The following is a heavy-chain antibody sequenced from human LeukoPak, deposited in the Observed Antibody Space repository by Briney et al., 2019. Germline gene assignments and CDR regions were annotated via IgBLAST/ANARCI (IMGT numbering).Heavy chain of an antibody. CDR2: SKNKGNSYTI. V-gene: IGHV3-72*01. CDR1: GFTFSDHH. CDR3: VLLSRGLPY. J-gene: IGHJ4*02. Sequence: PGGSLRLSCAGSGFTFSDHHMDWVRQAPGGGLEWVGRSKNKGNSYTIDYAASVKGRFTISRDDSTNPLCLQMNSLKTEDTAVYYCVLLSRGLPYWGQGTLVTVSS. D-gene: IGHD3-10*01.